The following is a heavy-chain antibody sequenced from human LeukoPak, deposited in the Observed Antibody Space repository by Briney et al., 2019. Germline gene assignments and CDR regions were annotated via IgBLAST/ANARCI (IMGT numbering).Heavy chain of an antibody. D-gene: IGHD3-10*01. CDR2: MNPNSGNT. V-gene: IGHV1-8*03. CDR3: ARVGGANYYSSGSYYASWYYYYYMDV. Sequence: AASVKVSCKASGGTFSSYAISWVRQAPGQGLEWMGWMNPNSGNTGYAQKFQGRVTITRNTSISTAYMELSSLRSEDTAVYYCARVGGANYYSSGSYYASWYYYYYMDVWGKGTTVTVSS. CDR1: GGTFSSYA. J-gene: IGHJ6*03.